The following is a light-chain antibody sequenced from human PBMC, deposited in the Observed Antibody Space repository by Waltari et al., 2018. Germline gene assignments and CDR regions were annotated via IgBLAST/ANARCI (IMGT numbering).Light chain of an antibody. Sequence: SLVLSQPPSVSVAPGKTARITCGGNNIATKNVHWYQQKPGQAPVLVIYYDSDRPSGIPERFSGSKSGNAATLTISRVEAGDEADYYCQVWDSTSDYRGVFGGGTKLTVL. V-gene: IGLV3-21*04. CDR3: QVWDSTSDYRGV. CDR2: YDS. CDR1: NIATKN. J-gene: IGLJ3*02.